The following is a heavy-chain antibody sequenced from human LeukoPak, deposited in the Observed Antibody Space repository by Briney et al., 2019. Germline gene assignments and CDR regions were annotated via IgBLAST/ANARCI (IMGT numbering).Heavy chain of an antibody. D-gene: IGHD2-2*01. CDR1: GGSISSSSYY. Sequence: SETLSLTCTVSGGSISSSSYYWGWIRQPPGKGLEWIGSIYYSGSTYYNPSLKSRVTISVDTSKNQFSLKLSSVTAADTAVYYCVRSGRVVPNDYWGQGTLVTVSS. CDR3: VRSGRVVPNDY. V-gene: IGHV4-39*07. J-gene: IGHJ4*02. CDR2: IYYSGST.